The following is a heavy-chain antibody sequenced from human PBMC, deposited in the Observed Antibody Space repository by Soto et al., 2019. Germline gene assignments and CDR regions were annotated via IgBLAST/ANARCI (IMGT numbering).Heavy chain of an antibody. CDR2: IDPSDSQT. Sequence: GESLKISCKGSGYSFAGYWIAWVRQKPGKGLEWMGRIDPSDSQTYYSPSFRGHVTISVTKSITTVFLQWSSLRASDTAMYYCARQIYDSDTGPNFQYYFDSWGQGTPVTVSS. J-gene: IGHJ4*02. V-gene: IGHV5-10-1*01. CDR3: ARQIYDSDTGPNFQYYFDS. CDR1: GYSFAGYW. D-gene: IGHD3-22*01.